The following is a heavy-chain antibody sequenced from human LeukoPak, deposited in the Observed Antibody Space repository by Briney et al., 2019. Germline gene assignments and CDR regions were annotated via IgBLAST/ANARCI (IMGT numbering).Heavy chain of an antibody. CDR3: VGPDSQFDC. CDR2: ISANSLHI. V-gene: IGHV3-21*01. CDR1: GFTFSDQS. J-gene: IGHJ4*02. Sequence: PGGSLRLSCAASGFTFSDQSMNWVRQAPGKGLEWVSSISANSLHIFYADSVKGRFTISRDDAKNSLYLQMNNLRAEDTAVYYCVGPDSQFDCWGQGTLVTVSS. D-gene: IGHD3-10*01.